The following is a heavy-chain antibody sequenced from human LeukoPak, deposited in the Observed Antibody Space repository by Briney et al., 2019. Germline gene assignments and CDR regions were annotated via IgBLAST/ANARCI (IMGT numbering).Heavy chain of an antibody. J-gene: IGHJ4*02. CDR1: GGSVRSGSYY. Sequence: SETLSLTCTVSGGSVRSGSYYWNWIRQPAGNGLEWIGRIYTSGSTNYNPSLKSRVTISVDTSKNQFSLKLSSVTAADTAVYYCAREGEWLAYFDYWGQGILVTVSS. CDR2: IYTSGST. V-gene: IGHV4-61*02. CDR3: AREGEWLAYFDY. D-gene: IGHD6-19*01.